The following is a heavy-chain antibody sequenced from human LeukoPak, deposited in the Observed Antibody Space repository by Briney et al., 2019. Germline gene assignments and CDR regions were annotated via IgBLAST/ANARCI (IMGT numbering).Heavy chain of an antibody. V-gene: IGHV1-3*01. CDR3: ARDKAGTGLFSLFY. Sequence: ASVKVSFKASGYTFTIYAMHWVRQAPGQRLEWMGWINAGNGNTKYSQKFQGRVTITRDTSASTAYMELSSLGSEDTAVYYCARDKAGTGLFSLFYWGQGTLVTVSS. CDR2: INAGNGNT. CDR1: GYTFTIYA. J-gene: IGHJ4*02. D-gene: IGHD6-19*01.